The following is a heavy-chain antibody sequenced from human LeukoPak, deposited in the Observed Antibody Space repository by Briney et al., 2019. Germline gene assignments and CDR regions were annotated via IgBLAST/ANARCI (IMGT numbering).Heavy chain of an antibody. CDR2: IAANGDS. J-gene: IGHJ4*02. CDR1: GFAFYNYD. CDR3: ARGYSYRFDY. V-gene: IGHV3-13*01. D-gene: IGHD4-11*01. Sequence: PGGSLRLSCAASGFAFYNYDMHWVRQTGKDLEWGSVIAANGDSYYAGSVKGRFTISRDNGNNALYLQMNSLRDGDTAVYYCARGYSYRFDYWGQGTLVTVSS.